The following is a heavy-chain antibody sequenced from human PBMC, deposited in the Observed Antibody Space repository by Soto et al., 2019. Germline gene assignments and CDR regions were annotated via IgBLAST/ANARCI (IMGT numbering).Heavy chain of an antibody. Sequence: TLSLTCTVSGGSISSYYWSWIRQPPGKGLEWIGYIYYSGSTNYNPSLKSRVTISVDTSKNQFSLKLSSVTAADTAVYYCARRGERGFYYYYGMDVWGQGTTVTVS. V-gene: IGHV4-59*01. D-gene: IGHD3-10*01. CDR2: IYYSGST. CDR3: ARRGERGFYYYYGMDV. J-gene: IGHJ6*02. CDR1: GGSISSYY.